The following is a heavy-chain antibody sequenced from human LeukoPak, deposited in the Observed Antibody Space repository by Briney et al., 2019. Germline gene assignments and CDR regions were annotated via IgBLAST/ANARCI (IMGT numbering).Heavy chain of an antibody. CDR3: ARDPYNRGGYAAFDI. CDR2: INYDGSEK. D-gene: IGHD3-22*01. CDR1: EFTFRNYW. V-gene: IGHV3-7*01. J-gene: IGHJ3*02. Sequence: GGSLRLSCAASEFTFRNYWMTWVRLAPGKGLEWVANINYDGSEKHYVDSVKGRFNISRDNVKNSLYLQMYSLRAEDTAVYYCARDPYNRGGYAAFDIWGRGTMVTVSS.